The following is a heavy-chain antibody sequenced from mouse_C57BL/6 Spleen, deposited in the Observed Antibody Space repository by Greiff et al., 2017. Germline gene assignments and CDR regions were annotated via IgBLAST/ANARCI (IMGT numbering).Heavy chain of an antibody. CDR1: GYTFTSYW. J-gene: IGHJ2*01. CDR3: ARRLPYFDY. CDR2: IHPSDSET. Sequence: QVQLKQPGAELVRPGSSVKLSCKASGYTFTSYWMDWVKQRPGQGLEWIGNIHPSDSETHYNQKFKDKATLTVDKSSSTAYMQLSSLTSEDSAVXYCARRLPYFDYWGQGTTLTVSS. D-gene: IGHD2-2*01. V-gene: IGHV1-61*01.